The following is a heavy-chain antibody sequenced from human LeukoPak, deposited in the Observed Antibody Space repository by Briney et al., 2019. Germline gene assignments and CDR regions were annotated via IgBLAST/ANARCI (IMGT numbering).Heavy chain of an antibody. V-gene: IGHV3-21*01. Sequence: GGSLRLSCAASGFTFSSYSMNWVRQAPGKGLEWVSSISSSSSYIYYADSVKGRFTISRDNAKNSLYLQMNSLRAEDTAVYYCASIIAARPTYYYYYMDVWGKGTTVTVSS. CDR1: GFTFSSYS. D-gene: IGHD6-6*01. CDR3: ASIIAARPTYYYYYMDV. J-gene: IGHJ6*03. CDR2: ISSSSSYI.